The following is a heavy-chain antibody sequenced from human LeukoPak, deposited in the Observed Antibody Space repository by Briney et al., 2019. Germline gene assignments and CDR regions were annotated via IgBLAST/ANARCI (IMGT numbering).Heavy chain of an antibody. D-gene: IGHD4-17*01. Sequence: PGGSLRLSCAASGFTFSSYSMNWVRQTPGKGLEWVSSISSSSSYIYYADSVKGRFTISRDNAKNSLYLQMNSLRAEDTAVYYCARDPPYGDYRAYWGQGTLVTVSS. CDR3: ARDPPYGDYRAY. CDR1: GFTFSSYS. J-gene: IGHJ4*02. CDR2: ISSSSSYI. V-gene: IGHV3-21*01.